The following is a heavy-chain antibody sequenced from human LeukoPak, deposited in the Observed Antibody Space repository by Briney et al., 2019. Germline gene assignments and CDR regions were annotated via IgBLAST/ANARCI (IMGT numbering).Heavy chain of an antibody. V-gene: IGHV3-74*01. J-gene: IGHJ6*02. D-gene: IGHD2-2*01. CDR3: ATPATVYYYGMDV. CDR2: INSDGSST. CDR1: GFTFSSYW. Sequence: GGSLRLSCAASGFTFSSYWMHWVRQAPGKGLVWVSRINSDGSSTSYADSVKGRFTISRDNAKNTLYLQMNSLRAEDTAVYYCATPATVYYYGMDVWGQGTTVTVSS.